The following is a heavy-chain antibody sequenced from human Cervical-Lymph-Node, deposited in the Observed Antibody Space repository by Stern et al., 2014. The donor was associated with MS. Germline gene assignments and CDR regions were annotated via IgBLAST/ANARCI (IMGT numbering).Heavy chain of an antibody. V-gene: IGHV1-69*09. CDR3: ATLGVTTGDFDP. J-gene: IGHJ5*02. CDR1: GGTFNSSG. Sequence: VQLLESGSEVKKPGSSVRVSCKASGGTFNSSGISWVRQAPGQGLEWMGRIIPILSITNYAQNFQGRVTITADKSTSTAYMELSSLRSEDTAVYYCATLGVTTGDFDPWGQGTLVTVSS. CDR2: IIPILSIT. D-gene: IGHD4-17*01.